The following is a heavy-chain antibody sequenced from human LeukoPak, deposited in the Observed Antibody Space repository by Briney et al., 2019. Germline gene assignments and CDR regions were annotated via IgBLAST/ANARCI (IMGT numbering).Heavy chain of an antibody. D-gene: IGHD3-16*01. J-gene: IGHJ4*02. CDR2: IKQDGREK. CDR3: ARDGVTLGEGELAY. Sequence: GGSLRLSCAASGFTFSSNWMSWVRQAPGQGLEWVANIKQDGREKYYVGPGKGRFTISTAKAKDSLYLQMNSPEAPCTAVYYCARDGVTLGEGELAYWGQGTLVTVSS. CDR1: GFTFSSNW. V-gene: IGHV3-7*01.